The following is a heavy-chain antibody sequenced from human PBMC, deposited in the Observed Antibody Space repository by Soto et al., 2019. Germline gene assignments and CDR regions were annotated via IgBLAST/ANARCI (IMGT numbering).Heavy chain of an antibody. D-gene: IGHD2-2*01. CDR2: IYWDDDK. CDR1: GFSLNTYGVG. J-gene: IGHJ6*02. Sequence: QITLKESGPALVKPTQTLTLTCTFSGFSLNTYGVGVGWIRQPPGKTLEWLALIYWDDDKRYSPSLKSRLTITKDTSKDQVVLTMTNMDPVDTATYYCARSSPYQGYFYGVDVWGHGTTVTVSS. CDR3: ARSSPYQGYFYGVDV. V-gene: IGHV2-5*02.